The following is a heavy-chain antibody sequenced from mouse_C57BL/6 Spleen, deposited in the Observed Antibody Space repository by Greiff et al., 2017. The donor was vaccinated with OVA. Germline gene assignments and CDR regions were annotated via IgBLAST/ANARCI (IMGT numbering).Heavy chain of an antibody. V-gene: IGHV2-3*01. CDR2: IWGDGST. J-gene: IGHJ3*01. D-gene: IGHD4-1*01. Sequence: VQLQQSGPGLVAPSQSLSITCTVSGFSLTSYGVSWVRQPPGKGLEWLGVIWGDGSTNYPSALISRLSISKDNSKSQVFLKLNSLQTDDTATYYCAANANWESGDWFAYWGQGTLVTVSA. CDR3: AANANWESGDWFAY. CDR1: GFSLTSYG.